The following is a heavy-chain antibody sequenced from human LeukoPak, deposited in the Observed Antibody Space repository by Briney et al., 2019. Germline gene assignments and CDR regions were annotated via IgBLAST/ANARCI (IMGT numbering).Heavy chain of an antibody. J-gene: IGHJ4*02. CDR1: GFTFSRYS. D-gene: IGHD3-22*01. V-gene: IGHV3-21*01. Sequence: GGSLRLSCAASGFTFSRYSMNWVRQAPGKGLEWVSSISSGSSYIYYADSVKGRFTISRDNARNPLYLQMNSLRAEDTAVYYCARDNYDSSGPYYFDYWGQGTLVTVSS. CDR2: ISSGSSYI. CDR3: ARDNYDSSGPYYFDY.